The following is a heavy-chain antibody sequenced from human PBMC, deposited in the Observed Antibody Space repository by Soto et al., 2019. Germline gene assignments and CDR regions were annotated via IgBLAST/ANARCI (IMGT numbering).Heavy chain of an antibody. V-gene: IGHV3-30-3*01. CDR3: AREGRIAGGFDY. J-gene: IGHJ4*02. CDR2: ISYDGSNK. CDR1: GFIFSSYA. D-gene: IGHD1-20*01. Sequence: QAQLVESGGGVVQPGRSLRLSCAASGFIFSSYAMHWVRQAPGKGLEWVAVISYDGSNKYYAESVKGRFTISRDNSKNTLYLQMNSLRAEDTAVYYCAREGRIAGGFDYWGQGTLVTVSS.